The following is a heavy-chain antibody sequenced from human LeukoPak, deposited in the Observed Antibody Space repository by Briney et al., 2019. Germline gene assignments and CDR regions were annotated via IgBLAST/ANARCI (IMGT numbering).Heavy chain of an antibody. J-gene: IGHJ3*02. CDR3: ARDKTMVRGVLMGGAFDI. D-gene: IGHD3-10*01. Sequence: GGSLRLSCAASGFTFSSYEMNWVRQAPGKGLEWVSYISSSGSTIYYADSVKGRFTISRDNAKNLLYLQMNSLRAEDTAVYYCARDKTMVRGVLMGGAFDIWGQGTMVTVSS. V-gene: IGHV3-48*03. CDR2: ISSSGSTI. CDR1: GFTFSSYE.